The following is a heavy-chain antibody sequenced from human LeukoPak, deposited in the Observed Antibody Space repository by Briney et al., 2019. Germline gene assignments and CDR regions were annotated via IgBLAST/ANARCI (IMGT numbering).Heavy chain of an antibody. CDR1: GFTFSNYW. Sequence: GGSLRLSCAASGFTFSNYWMTWVRQAPGKGLEWVANIKQDESEKYYLDSVKGRFTISRDNAKKSLFLQMSSLRAEDTAVYYCARSTPSLDSWGQGTLVTVSS. J-gene: IGHJ4*02. D-gene: IGHD5/OR15-5a*01. V-gene: IGHV3-7*01. CDR3: ARSTPSLDS. CDR2: IKQDESEK.